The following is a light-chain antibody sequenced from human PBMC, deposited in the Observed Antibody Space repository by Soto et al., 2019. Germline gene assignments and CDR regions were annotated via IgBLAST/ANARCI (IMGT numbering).Light chain of an antibody. Sequence: QSVLTQPPSVSGAPGQRVTISCTGSSSNIGAGYDVHWYQQLPGTAPKLLIYGNSNRPSGVPDRFSGSKSGTSASLAITGXXXXDEADYYCQSYDSSLYVVFGGGTKLTVL. CDR2: GNS. CDR1: SSNIGAGYD. V-gene: IGLV1-40*01. J-gene: IGLJ2*01. CDR3: QSYDSSLYVV.